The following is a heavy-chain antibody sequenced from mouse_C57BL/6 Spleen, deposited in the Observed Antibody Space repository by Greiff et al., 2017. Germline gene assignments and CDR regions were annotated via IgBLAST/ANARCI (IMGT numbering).Heavy chain of an antibody. D-gene: IGHD4-1*01. CDR2: IDPSDSYT. V-gene: IGHV1-69*01. Sequence: QVQLQQPGAELVMPGASVKLSCKASGYTFTSYWMHWVKQRPGQGLEWIGEIDPSDSYTNYNQKFKGKSTLTVDKSSSTAYMQLSSLTSEDSAVYYCARGNWDAAWFADWGQGTLVTVSA. CDR3: ARGNWDAAWFAD. CDR1: GYTFTSYW. J-gene: IGHJ3*01.